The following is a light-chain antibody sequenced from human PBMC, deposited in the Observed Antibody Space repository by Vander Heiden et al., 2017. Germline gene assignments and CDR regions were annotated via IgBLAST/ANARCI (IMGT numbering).Light chain of an antibody. CDR2: KDS. CDR3: QSADSSVYEV. V-gene: IGLV3-25*03. CDR1: ALPKQY. J-gene: IGLJ3*02. Sequence: SYELTQPPSVSVSPGQTARITCSGDALPKQYAHWYQQKPGQAPVLVIYKDSEKPSGIPERFSGTSSGTTVALTISGVQAGDEADYDCQSADSSVYEVFGGGTKLTVL.